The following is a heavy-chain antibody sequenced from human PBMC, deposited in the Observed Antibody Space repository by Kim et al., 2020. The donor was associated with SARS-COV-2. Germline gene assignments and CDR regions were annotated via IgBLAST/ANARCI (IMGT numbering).Heavy chain of an antibody. CDR2: INVGYGNT. Sequence: ASVKVSCKASGYTFTSYAMHWVRQAPGQGLEWMGWINVGYGNTRYLQKFQGRVTITRDTSASTAYMELSSLRSEDTAVYFCARDGTTRNGGDYFDYWGQG. D-gene: IGHD1-1*01. CDR3: ARDGTTRNGGDYFDY. J-gene: IGHJ4*02. CDR1: GYTFTSYA. V-gene: IGHV1-3*01.